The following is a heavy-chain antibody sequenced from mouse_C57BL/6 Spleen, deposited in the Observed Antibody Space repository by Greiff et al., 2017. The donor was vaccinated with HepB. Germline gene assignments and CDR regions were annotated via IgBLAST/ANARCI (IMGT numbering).Heavy chain of an antibody. CDR1: GYAFSSSW. CDR2: IYPGDGDT. J-gene: IGHJ4*01. Sequence: QVQLQQSGPELVKPGASVKISCKASGYAFSSSWMNWVKQRPGKGLEWIGRIYPGDGDTNYNGKFKGKATLTADKSSSTAYMQLSSLTSEDSAVYLCARGTVVGMDYWGQGTSVTVSS. D-gene: IGHD1-1*01. CDR3: ARGTVVGMDY. V-gene: IGHV1-82*01.